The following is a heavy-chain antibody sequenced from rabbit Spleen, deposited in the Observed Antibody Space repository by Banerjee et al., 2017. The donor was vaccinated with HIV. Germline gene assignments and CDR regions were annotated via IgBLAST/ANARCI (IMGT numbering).Heavy chain of an antibody. D-gene: IGHD1-1*01. CDR3: ARDLWDSGSGYEL. J-gene: IGHJ4*01. CDR2: IHGGSKNNI. V-gene: IGHV1S40*01. Sequence: QSLEESGGDLVKPGASLTLTCTASGFSFSAGYYMCWVRQAPGKGLEWIACIHGGSKNNIYYASWAKGRFTISKASSTTVTLQMTSLTAADTATYFCARDLWDSGSGYELWGPGTLVTVS. CDR1: GFSFSAGYY.